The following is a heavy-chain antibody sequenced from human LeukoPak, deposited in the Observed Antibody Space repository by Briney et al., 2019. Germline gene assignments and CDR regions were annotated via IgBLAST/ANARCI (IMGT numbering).Heavy chain of an antibody. CDR2: LYSGGLT. Sequence: SETLSLTCTVSGASISSSDYYWGWIRQPPGKGLEGIGSLYSGGLTYYNPSLKSRVTISVDTSKNQFSLKVTSVTAADTAVYSXXXGGYSSGWYGSFDIWGQWTVVTVSS. J-gene: IGHJ3*02. D-gene: IGHD6-19*01. V-gene: IGHV4-39*01. CDR3: XXGGYSSGWYGSFDI. CDR1: GASISSSDYY.